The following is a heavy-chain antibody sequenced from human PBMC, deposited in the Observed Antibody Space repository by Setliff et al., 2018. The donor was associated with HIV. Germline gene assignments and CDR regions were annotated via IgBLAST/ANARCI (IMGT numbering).Heavy chain of an antibody. V-gene: IGHV3-30*02. CDR3: TRKLAPGHGMDV. J-gene: IGHJ6*02. D-gene: IGHD3-3*02. CDR2: IRYDGSEK. CDR1: GFTFSGYG. Sequence: PGGSLRLSCAASGFTFSGYGMYWVRQAPGKGLEWVAFIRYDGSEKNYVDSVKGRFTISRDNAKNSLYLQMDSLRVEDTTVYYCTRKLAPGHGMDVWGQGTTVTVSS.